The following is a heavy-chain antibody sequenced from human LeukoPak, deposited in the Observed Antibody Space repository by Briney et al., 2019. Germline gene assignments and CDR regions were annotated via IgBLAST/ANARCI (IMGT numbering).Heavy chain of an antibody. Sequence: PSETLSLTCAVYGGSFSGYYWSWIRQPPRKGLEWIGEINHSGSTNYNPSLKSRVTISVDTSKNQFSLKLSSVTAADTAVYSCARGTHYYGMDVWGQGTTVTVSS. CDR2: INHSGST. CDR1: GGSFSGYY. V-gene: IGHV4-34*01. J-gene: IGHJ6*02. CDR3: ARGTHYYGMDV.